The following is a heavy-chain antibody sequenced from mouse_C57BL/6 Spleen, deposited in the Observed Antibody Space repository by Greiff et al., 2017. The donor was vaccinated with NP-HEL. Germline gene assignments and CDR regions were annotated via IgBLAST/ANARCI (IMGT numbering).Heavy chain of an antibody. CDR2: ISAGGGYT. CDR3: GGYDYDGFAD. J-gene: IGHJ3*01. CDR1: GFTFSSYA. V-gene: IGHV5-4*03. Sequence: EVMLVESGGGLVKPGGSLKLSCAASGFTFSSYAMSWVRQTPEKRLEWVATISAGGGYTYYPDNLKGRFTISRDNAKNSLYLQEGHLKSEDTAKDYCGGYDYDGFADWGPGTLVTVSA. D-gene: IGHD2-4*01.